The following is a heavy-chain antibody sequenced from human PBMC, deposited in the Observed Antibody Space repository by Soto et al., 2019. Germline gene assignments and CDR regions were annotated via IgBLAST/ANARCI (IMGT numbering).Heavy chain of an antibody. V-gene: IGHV4-4*07. J-gene: IGHJ6*02. CDR1: GGSISSYY. CDR3: ARGEGYYDFWSGYRYGMAV. Sequence: QVQLQESGPGLVKPSETLSLTCTVSGGSISSYYWSWIRQPAGKGLEWIGRIYTSGSTNYNPSRKSRVTMSVDTSKNQFSLKLSSVTAADTAVYYCARGEGYYDFWSGYRYGMAVWGQGTTVTVSS. CDR2: IYTSGST. D-gene: IGHD3-3*01.